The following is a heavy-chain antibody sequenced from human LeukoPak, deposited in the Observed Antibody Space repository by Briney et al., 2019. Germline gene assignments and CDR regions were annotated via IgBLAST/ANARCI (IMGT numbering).Heavy chain of an antibody. Sequence: PGGSLRLSCAASGFSFSSYWMHWVRQAPGKGLVWISRISGDGNTTDYADSVKGRFIISRDNAKNTLYVQMNSLRAEDTAVYYCGRDLDGYRGRAPGNSFDWGQGTLVTVSS. V-gene: IGHV3-74*01. CDR3: GRDLDGYRGRAPGNSFD. CDR2: ISGDGNTT. D-gene: IGHD5-24*01. J-gene: IGHJ1*01. CDR1: GFSFSSYW.